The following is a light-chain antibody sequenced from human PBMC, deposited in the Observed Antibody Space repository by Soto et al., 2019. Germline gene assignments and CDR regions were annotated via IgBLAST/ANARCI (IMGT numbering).Light chain of an antibody. CDR3: SSYAGSFIFV. Sequence: QSALTQPRSVSGSPGQSVTISCTGTSSDVGDYNYVSWYQHHPGKAPKLMIYDVIKRPSGVPDRFSGSKSGNTASLTISGLQADDEADYYCSSYAGSFIFVFGGGTQLTVL. V-gene: IGLV2-11*01. CDR1: SSDVGDYNY. J-gene: IGLJ2*01. CDR2: DVI.